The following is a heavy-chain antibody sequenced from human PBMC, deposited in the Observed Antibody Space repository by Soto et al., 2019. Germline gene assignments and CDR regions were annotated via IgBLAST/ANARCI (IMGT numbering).Heavy chain of an antibody. CDR3: ARNLGDMDV. J-gene: IGHJ6*02. D-gene: IGHD7-27*01. Sequence: VRSLRVSWAASGFAFIGEGIHWVRQAPGKGLEWVAGIWHDGTNKQYADSVKGRFSISRDNSKNMLYLEMNSLRAEDTAVYYCARNLGDMDVRGQGTTVTV. CDR1: GFAFIGEG. V-gene: IGHV3-33*01. CDR2: IWHDGTNK.